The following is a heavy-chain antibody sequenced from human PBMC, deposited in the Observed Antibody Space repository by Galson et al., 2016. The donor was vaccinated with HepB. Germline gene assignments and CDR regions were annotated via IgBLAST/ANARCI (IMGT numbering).Heavy chain of an antibody. CDR3: ARRMVRGVIIGKPFDY. Sequence: QSGAEVKKPGESVKISCKGSGYSFTTYWIGWVRQMPGKGLEWMGIIYPGDSDIRYSPSFQGQVTISADKSISTAYLQWSSLKASDTAIYYCARRMVRGVIIGKPFDYWGQGTLVTVSS. CDR1: GYSFTTYW. CDR2: IYPGDSDI. V-gene: IGHV5-51*01. D-gene: IGHD3-10*01. J-gene: IGHJ4*02.